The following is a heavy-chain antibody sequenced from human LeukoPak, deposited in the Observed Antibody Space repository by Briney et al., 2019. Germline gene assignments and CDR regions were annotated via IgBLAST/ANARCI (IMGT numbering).Heavy chain of an antibody. J-gene: IGHJ2*01. CDR2: IWYDGNNK. CDR3: AKSYDNHNWYFYL. Sequence: GGSLRLSCAASGFTFSTYGMNWVRQAPGKGLEWVAIIWYDGNNKYYADSVKGRFTISRDNSKNTLYLQMSSLRADDTAVYYCAKSYDNHNWYFYLWGRGTLVTVSS. V-gene: IGHV3-33*06. D-gene: IGHD3-10*01. CDR1: GFTFSTYG.